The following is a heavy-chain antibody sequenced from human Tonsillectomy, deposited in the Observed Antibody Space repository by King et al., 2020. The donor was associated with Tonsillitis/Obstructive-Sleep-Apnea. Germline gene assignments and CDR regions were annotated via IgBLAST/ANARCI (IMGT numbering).Heavy chain of an antibody. Sequence: VQLVESGGGLVQPGGSLRLSCAASGFTFSSYSMTWVRQAPGRGLEWVSYISSSSSTTYYADSVKGRFTVSRDNAKNSHYLQMNSLRDEDTAVYYCARDARRGISPFDCWGQRTLVSVSS. J-gene: IGHJ4*02. CDR3: ARDARRGISPFDC. CDR2: ISSSSSTT. V-gene: IGHV3-48*02. D-gene: IGHD2-15*01. CDR1: GFTFSSYS.